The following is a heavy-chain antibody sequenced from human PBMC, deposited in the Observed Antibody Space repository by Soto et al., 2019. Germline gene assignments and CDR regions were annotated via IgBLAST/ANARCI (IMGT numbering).Heavy chain of an antibody. D-gene: IGHD3-10*01. J-gene: IGHJ4*02. V-gene: IGHV4-39*01. Sequence: PSETLSLTCTVSGGSMRSSSYYWAWIRQPPGKGLEWIGSIYNGGSTYYNPSLKSRVTISVDTSKNQLSLKLSSVTAADTGVFYCAAPKTSTYYPPRYWGQGTLVTV. CDR1: GGSMRSSSYY. CDR2: IYNGGST. CDR3: AAPKTSTYYPPRY.